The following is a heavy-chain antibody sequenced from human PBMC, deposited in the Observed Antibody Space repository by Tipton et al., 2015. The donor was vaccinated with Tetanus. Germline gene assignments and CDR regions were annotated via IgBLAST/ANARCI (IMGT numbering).Heavy chain of an antibody. D-gene: IGHD2-2*01. V-gene: IGHV4-59*02. CDR2: GFRSGSA. J-gene: IGHJ4*02. CDR3: ARVACSSASCYSHYFDY. Sequence: TLSLTCTVSGDSVSSYYWSWIRQPPGNGLEWMGYGFRSGSAEYNPSLKSRVNISLDRSENQISLMLTSVTAADTAVYYCARVACSSASCYSHYFDYWGPGSLVTVPS. CDR1: GDSVSSYY.